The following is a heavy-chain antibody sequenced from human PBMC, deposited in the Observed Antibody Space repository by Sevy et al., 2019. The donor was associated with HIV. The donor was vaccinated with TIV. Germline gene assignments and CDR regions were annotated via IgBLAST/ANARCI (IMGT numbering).Heavy chain of an antibody. CDR2: FDPEDGET. V-gene: IGHV1-24*01. CDR1: GYTLTELS. J-gene: IGHJ4*02. Sequence: ASVKVSCKVSGYTLTELSMHWVRQAPGKGLEWMGGFDPEDGETIYAQKFQGRVTMTEDTSTDTAYMELSSLRSEDTAVYYWATDPGCSSTSCYEFDYWGQGTLVTVSS. D-gene: IGHD2-2*01. CDR3: ATDPGCSSTSCYEFDY.